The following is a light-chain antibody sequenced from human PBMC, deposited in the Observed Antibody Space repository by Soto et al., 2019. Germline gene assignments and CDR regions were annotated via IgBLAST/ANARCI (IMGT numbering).Light chain of an antibody. Sequence: QSALTQPPSASGSPGQSVTISCTGTGSDVGGYNYVSWYQQHPGKAPQLMIYEVNQRPSGVPDRFSGSKSGNTASLTVSGLQAEDEADYYCRSYAGRKHAVFGGGTQLTVL. CDR1: GSDVGGYNY. J-gene: IGLJ7*01. CDR2: EVN. CDR3: RSYAGRKHAV. V-gene: IGLV2-8*01.